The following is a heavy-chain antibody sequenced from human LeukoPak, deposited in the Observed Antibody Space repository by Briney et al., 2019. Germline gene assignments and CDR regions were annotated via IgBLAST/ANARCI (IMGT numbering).Heavy chain of an antibody. CDR2: VSNDGSTR. CDR3: ARDSAVTAVHYIDA. J-gene: IGHJ6*03. V-gene: IGHV3-30*04. D-gene: IGHD2-21*02. Sequence: GGSLRLSCAASEFTISRYCMHWVRQAPGRGLEWVAVVSNDGSTRLYADSVKGRFTISRDNSKNTLYLQMNSLRPEDTAVYYCARDSAVTAVHYIDAWGKEPTVTVFS. CDR1: EFTISRYC.